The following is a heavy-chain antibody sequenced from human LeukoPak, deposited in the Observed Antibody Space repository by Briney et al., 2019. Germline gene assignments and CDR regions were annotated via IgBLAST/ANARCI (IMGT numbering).Heavy chain of an antibody. CDR1: GFTFDDYG. CDR2: INWNGGST. D-gene: IGHD3-22*01. J-gene: IGHJ4*02. Sequence: GGSLRLSCAASGFTFDDYGINWVRHAPGKGLEWVSGINWNGGSTGYADSVKGRFTISRDNAKNSLYLQMNSLRAEDTALYYCARDLYRIVVVPHYFDYWGQGTLVTVSS. V-gene: IGHV3-20*04. CDR3: ARDLYRIVVVPHYFDY.